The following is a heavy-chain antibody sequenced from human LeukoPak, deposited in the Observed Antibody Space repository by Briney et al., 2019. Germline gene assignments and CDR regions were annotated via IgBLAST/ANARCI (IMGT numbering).Heavy chain of an antibody. CDR3: VRSRFTTSSFDY. Sequence: GGPLRLSCAASGFTFSSSWMQWVRQAPGQGLVWVSRINSDESVTTYNNSVKGRFTISRDNAKNTLYLQMNSLRAEDTAMYYCVRSRFTTSSFDYWGQGTLVTVSS. CDR1: GFTFSSSW. J-gene: IGHJ4*02. V-gene: IGHV3-74*03. CDR2: INSDESVT. D-gene: IGHD2-2*01.